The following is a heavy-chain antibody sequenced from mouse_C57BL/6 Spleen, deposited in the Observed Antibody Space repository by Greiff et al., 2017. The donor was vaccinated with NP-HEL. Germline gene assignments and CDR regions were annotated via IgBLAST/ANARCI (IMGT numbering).Heavy chain of an antibody. CDR3: TSGITTVPSHGTY. D-gene: IGHD1-1*01. V-gene: IGHV1-15*01. Sequence: QVQLKQSGAELVRPGASVTLSCKASGYTFTDYEMHWVKQTPVHGLEWIGAIDPETGGTASNQKFKGKAILTADKSSSTAYMELLSLTSEDSAVYYCTSGITTVPSHGTYWGQGTLVTVSA. CDR2: IDPETGGT. J-gene: IGHJ3*01. CDR1: GYTFTDYE.